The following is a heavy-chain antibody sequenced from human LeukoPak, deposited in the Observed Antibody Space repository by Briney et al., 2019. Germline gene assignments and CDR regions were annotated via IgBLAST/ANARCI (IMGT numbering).Heavy chain of an antibody. CDR2: MYYSGST. D-gene: IGHD4-17*01. V-gene: IGHV4-59*01. Sequence: PSETLSLTCTVSGGSISSYYWSWIRQPPGKGLEWIGYMYYSGSTNYNPSLKSRVTISVDTSKNQFSLKLSSVTAADTAVYYCARGHSPVTTKVSYFQHWGQGTLVTVSS. CDR3: ARGHSPVTTKVSYFQH. J-gene: IGHJ1*01. CDR1: GGSISSYY.